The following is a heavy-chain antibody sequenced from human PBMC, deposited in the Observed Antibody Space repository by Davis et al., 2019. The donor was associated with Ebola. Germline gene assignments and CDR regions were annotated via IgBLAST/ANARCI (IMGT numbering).Heavy chain of an antibody. D-gene: IGHD2-21*02. CDR2: LSSSSNYI. V-gene: IGHV3-21*01. CDR1: GFTFSSNS. J-gene: IGHJ2*01. Sequence: GGSLRLSCAASGFTFSSNSMNWVRQAPGKGLEWVSFLSSSSNYIYYADSVKGRFTVSRDNAKNSLYLQMNSLRAEDTAVYYCVRDPALVVTGGGWFFGLWGRGTLVTVSS. CDR3: VRDPALVVTGGGWFFGL.